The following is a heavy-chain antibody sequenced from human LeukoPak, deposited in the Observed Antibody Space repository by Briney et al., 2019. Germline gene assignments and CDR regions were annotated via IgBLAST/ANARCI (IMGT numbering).Heavy chain of an antibody. D-gene: IGHD2-15*01. CDR2: IYYSGST. CDR1: GGSISSGGYY. V-gene: IGHV4-31*03. Sequence: SETLSLTCTVSGGSISSGGYYWSWIRQHPGKGLEWIGYIYYSGSTYYNPSLKSRVTISVDTSKNQFSLKLSSVTAADTAVYYCARGETGYGNAFDIWGQGTMVTVSS. J-gene: IGHJ3*02. CDR3: ARGETGYGNAFDI.